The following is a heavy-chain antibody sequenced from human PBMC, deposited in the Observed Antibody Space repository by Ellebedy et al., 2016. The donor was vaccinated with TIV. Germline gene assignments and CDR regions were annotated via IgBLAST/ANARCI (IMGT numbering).Heavy chain of an antibody. CDR3: AGKAYNWNDGSLFDY. CDR1: GFSFSNYW. CDR2: MKQDGREE. D-gene: IGHD1-1*01. V-gene: IGHV3-7*03. Sequence: GESLKISCAASGFSFSNYWMTWVRLAPGKGLEWVANMKQDGREEYYVDSVKGRFILSRDNAKNSLYLQMNSLRVEDTAVYYCAGKAYNWNDGSLFDYWGQGTTVTVSS. J-gene: IGHJ4*03.